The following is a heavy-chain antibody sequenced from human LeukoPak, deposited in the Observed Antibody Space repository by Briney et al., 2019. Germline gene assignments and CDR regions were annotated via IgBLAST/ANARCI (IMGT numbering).Heavy chain of an antibody. J-gene: IGHJ4*02. Sequence: GGSLRLSCAASGFTLSHFWMSWVRQAPGKGLEWVAYIKKTGSETYYVDSVKGRFTITRDNTRNSLFLQMYSLRAEDTAVYFCAREDGYCSGGNCYSYFDSWGQGTLVTVSS. CDR3: AREDGYCSGGNCYSYFDS. V-gene: IGHV3-7*01. D-gene: IGHD2-15*01. CDR2: IKKTGSET. CDR1: GFTLSHFW.